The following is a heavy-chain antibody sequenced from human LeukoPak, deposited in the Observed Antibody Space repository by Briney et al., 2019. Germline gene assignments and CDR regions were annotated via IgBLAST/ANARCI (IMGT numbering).Heavy chain of an antibody. CDR3: ARLRRVTVATYNYYYLDL. V-gene: IGHV4-59*01. CDR2: VYYTGTA. Sequence: SETPSLTCTVSGGSISPDYWGWIRQPPGKGLEWIAYVYYTGTANFNPSLKSRFSISVDTSRNQLSLRLTSMTAADTAVYYCARLRRVTVATYNYYYLDLWGRGTLVTVSS. CDR1: GGSISPDY. J-gene: IGHJ2*01. D-gene: IGHD3-10*01.